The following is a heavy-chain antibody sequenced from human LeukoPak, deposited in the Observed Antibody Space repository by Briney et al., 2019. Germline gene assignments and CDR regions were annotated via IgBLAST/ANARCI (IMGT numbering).Heavy chain of an antibody. CDR2: ISSSGSTI. CDR1: GFSFSTYA. CDR3: ARDTLDFQH. J-gene: IGHJ1*01. V-gene: IGHV3-11*01. Sequence: GGSLRLSCAASGFSFSTYAMTWVRQAPGKGLEWVSYISSSGSTIYYADSVKGRFTISRDNAKNSLYLQMNSLRAEDTAVYYCARDTLDFQHWGQGTLVTVSS.